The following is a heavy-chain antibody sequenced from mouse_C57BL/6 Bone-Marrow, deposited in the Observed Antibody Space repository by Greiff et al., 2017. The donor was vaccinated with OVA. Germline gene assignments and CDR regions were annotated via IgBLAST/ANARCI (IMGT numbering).Heavy chain of an antibody. Sequence: QVQLQQPGAELVKPGASVKLSCKASGYTFTSYWLKWVTQRPGQGLEWIGDIDPSDSCTNYHQQFKGKATLTVDTSSSTAYMQLSSLTSEDSAVYYCARVRCDYWGQGTTLTVSS. J-gene: IGHJ2*01. CDR3: ARVRCDY. V-gene: IGHV1-50*01. CDR1: GYTFTSYW. CDR2: IDPSDSCT.